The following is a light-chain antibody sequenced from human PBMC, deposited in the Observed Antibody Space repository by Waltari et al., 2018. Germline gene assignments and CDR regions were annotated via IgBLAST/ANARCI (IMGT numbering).Light chain of an antibody. CDR1: SGDIGHYDY. Sequence: QSALTQPASVSGSPGQSITISCTGTSGDIGHYDYVSWYQQHPGKAPNVIIYDVSTRPSVVSNRFSGSKSGNTASLTISGLQAEDEADYFCSSYTSSSTLYVFGTGTKVTVL. J-gene: IGLJ1*01. V-gene: IGLV2-14*03. CDR3: SSYTSSSTLYV. CDR2: DVS.